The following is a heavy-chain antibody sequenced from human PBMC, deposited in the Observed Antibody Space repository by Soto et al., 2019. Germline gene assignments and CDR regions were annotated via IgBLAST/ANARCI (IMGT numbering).Heavy chain of an antibody. D-gene: IGHD6-19*01. CDR1: CCSFPSYG. J-gene: IGHJ4*02. V-gene: IGHV1-18*01. Sequence: VWYEASCCSFPSYGNNWVRQAPGQGLEWMGWISAYNGNTNYAQKLQGRVTMTTDTSTSTAYMELRSLRSDDTAVYYCARGIAVAGPFDYWGQGTLVTVSS. CDR2: ISAYNGNT. CDR3: ARGIAVAGPFDY.